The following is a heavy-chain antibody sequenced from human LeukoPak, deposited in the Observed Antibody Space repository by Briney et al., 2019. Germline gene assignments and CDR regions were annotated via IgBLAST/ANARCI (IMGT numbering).Heavy chain of an antibody. J-gene: IGHJ6*02. D-gene: IGHD1-26*01. CDR2: IYRDGQT. Sequence: GGSLRLSCVASGIRVSTLYMSWVRQAPGKGLEWVSLIYRDGQTYYADSVRGRFTISRDNSKNTVFLQINNVIVDDTEVYYCTREREPWGMDVWGQGTTVIVSS. CDR1: GIRVSTLY. CDR3: TREREPWGMDV. V-gene: IGHV3-66*01.